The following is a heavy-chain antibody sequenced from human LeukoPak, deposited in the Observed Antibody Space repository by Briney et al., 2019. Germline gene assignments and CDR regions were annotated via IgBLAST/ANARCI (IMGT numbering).Heavy chain of an antibody. CDR1: GGSISSYY. D-gene: IGHD3-10*01. CDR3: ASLRGSGSYYIFDF. Sequence: SETLSLTCTVSGGSISSYYWSWIRQSPGKGLEWIAYIYYSGSANYNPSLKSRVTISVDTSKNQFSLKLSSVTAADTAVYYCASLRGSGSYYIFDFWGQGTLVTVSP. J-gene: IGHJ4*02. V-gene: IGHV4-59*01. CDR2: IYYSGSA.